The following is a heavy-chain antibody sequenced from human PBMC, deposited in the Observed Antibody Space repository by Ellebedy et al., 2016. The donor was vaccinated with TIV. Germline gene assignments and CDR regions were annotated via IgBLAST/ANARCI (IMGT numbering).Heavy chain of an antibody. D-gene: IGHD4-11*01. CDR2: ISGSGSTI. J-gene: IGHJ5*02. Sequence: PGGSLRLSCAASGFTFSGFGIHWVRQAPGKGLEWVSYISGSGSTIYYADSVKGRFTISRDNAKNSLYLHMNSLRAEDTAVYYCARDLMTTAWFDPWGQGTLVTVSS. V-gene: IGHV3-48*04. CDR3: ARDLMTTAWFDP. CDR1: GFTFSGFG.